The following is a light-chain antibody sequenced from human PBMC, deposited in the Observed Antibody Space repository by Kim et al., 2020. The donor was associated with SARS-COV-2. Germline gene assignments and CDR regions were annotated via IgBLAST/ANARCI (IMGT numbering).Light chain of an antibody. V-gene: IGLV3-1*01. CDR2: QDS. CDR1: KLGDKY. Sequence: GFPGQTASITCSGDKLGDKYACWYQQKPGPSPVLVIYQDSKRPSGIPERFSGSNSGNTATLTISGTQAMDEADYYCQAWDSSTGVFGGGTQLTVL. CDR3: QAWDSSTGV. J-gene: IGLJ2*01.